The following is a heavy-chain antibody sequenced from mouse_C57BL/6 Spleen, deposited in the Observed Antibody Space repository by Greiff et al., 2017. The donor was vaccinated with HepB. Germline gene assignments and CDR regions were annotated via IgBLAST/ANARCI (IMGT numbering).Heavy chain of an antibody. Sequence: VQLQQSGTVLARPGASVKMSCKTSGYTFTSYWMHWVKQRPGQGLEWIGAIYPGNSDTSYNQKFKGKAKLTAVTSASTAYMELSSLTTEASAVYYCTKIVTTVGATGDDWRQGSTLTVSS. CDR3: TKIVTTVGATGDD. D-gene: IGHD1-1*01. CDR1: GYTFTSYW. V-gene: IGHV1-5*01. J-gene: IGHJ2*01. CDR2: IYPGNSDT.